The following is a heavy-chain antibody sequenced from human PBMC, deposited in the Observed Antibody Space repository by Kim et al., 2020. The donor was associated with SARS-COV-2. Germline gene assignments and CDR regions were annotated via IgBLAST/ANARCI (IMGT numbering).Heavy chain of an antibody. CDR1: GFTFSSYA. Sequence: GGSLRLSCAVSGFTFSSYAMSWVRQAPGKGLEWVSGISGSGGSTHYAESEKGRFTISRDNSKNTLYLQMNSLRAEDTAVYFCAKGGASEAWASFDYWGQGTLVTGSS. J-gene: IGHJ4*02. CDR2: ISGSGGST. V-gene: IGHV3-23*01. CDR3: AKGGASEAWASFDY. D-gene: IGHD3-16*01.